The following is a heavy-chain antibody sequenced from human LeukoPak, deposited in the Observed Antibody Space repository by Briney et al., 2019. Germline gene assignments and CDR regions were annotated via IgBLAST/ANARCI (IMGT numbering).Heavy chain of an antibody. CDR3: AREAGYSNSWAGWFDP. CDR1: GYSFTRYW. Sequence: GESLKISCKGSGYSFTRYWIGWVRQMPGKGLERMGIIYPGDSDTRYSPSFQGQVTISADKSISTAYLQWSSLKASDTAMYYCAREAGYSNSWAGWFDPWGQGTLVTVSS. D-gene: IGHD6-13*01. J-gene: IGHJ5*02. CDR2: IYPGDSDT. V-gene: IGHV5-51*01.